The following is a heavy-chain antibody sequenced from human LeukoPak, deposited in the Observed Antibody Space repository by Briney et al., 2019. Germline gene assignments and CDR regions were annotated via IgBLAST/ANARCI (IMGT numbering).Heavy chain of an antibody. Sequence: GGSLRLSCAASGFTFSTYAMSWVRQAPGKGLEWVSPISGSADSTYYADSVKGRFTVSRDNSKNTLYLQMNSLRAEDTAIYYCATGGPLDYYDSTDSHWGQGTLVTVSS. D-gene: IGHD3-22*01. CDR2: ISGSADST. CDR1: GFTFSTYA. J-gene: IGHJ4*02. V-gene: IGHV3-23*01. CDR3: ATGGPLDYYDSTDSH.